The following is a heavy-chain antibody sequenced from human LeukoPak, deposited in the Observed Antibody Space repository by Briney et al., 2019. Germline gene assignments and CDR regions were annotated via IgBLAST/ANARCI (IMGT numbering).Heavy chain of an antibody. CDR2: IIGSGSST. J-gene: IGHJ6*02. V-gene: IGHV3-23*01. D-gene: IGHD3-22*01. CDR1: GFTFSSYA. Sequence: GGSLRLSCAASGFTFSSYAMNWVRQSPGKGLEWVSGIIGSGSSTHYADSVKGRFTISRDNSKNTLYLQMNSLRAEDTAVYYCAKDSIGFGYYNMDVWGQGTTVTVSS. CDR3: AKDSIGFGYYNMDV.